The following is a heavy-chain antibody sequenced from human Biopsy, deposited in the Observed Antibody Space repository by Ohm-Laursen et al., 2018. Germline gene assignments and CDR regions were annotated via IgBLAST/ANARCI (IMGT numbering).Heavy chain of an antibody. D-gene: IGHD5-24*01. V-gene: IGHV4-59*01. Sequence: SDTLSLTCSVSGDSISIYYWSWIRQPPGKGLEWIGYIYFTGSTNYNPSLKSRVTISVDTSKNQFSLRLSSVTAADTAVYYCARDSGGMATILDAFDLWGQGTMVTVSP. CDR2: IYFTGST. J-gene: IGHJ3*01. CDR1: GDSISIYY. CDR3: ARDSGGMATILDAFDL.